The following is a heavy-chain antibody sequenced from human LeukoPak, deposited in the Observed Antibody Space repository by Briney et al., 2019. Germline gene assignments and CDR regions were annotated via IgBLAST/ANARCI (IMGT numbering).Heavy chain of an antibody. V-gene: IGHV3-23*01. CDR2: ISVSSGST. Sequence: PGGSLRLSCAASGLIFSSYAMSWVRQAPGKGLEWISTISVSSGSTYYADSVKGRFTIPRDNSKNKLYLQMNSLTAEDKAVYYCAKDRYSIDYWGQGTLVTVSS. CDR1: GLIFSSYA. CDR3: AKDRYSIDY. J-gene: IGHJ4*02. D-gene: IGHD1-1*01.